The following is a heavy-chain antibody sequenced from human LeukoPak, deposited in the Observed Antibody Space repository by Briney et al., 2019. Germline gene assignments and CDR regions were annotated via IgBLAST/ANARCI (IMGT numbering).Heavy chain of an antibody. CDR2: ISYDGSNK. J-gene: IGHJ4*02. CDR3: AKDPYPYYSGSGTSCDY. CDR1: GFTFSSYG. Sequence: GGSLRLSCAASGFTFSSYGMHWVRQAPGKGLEWVAVISYDGSNKYYADSVKGRFTISRDNSKNTLYLQMNSMRAEDTAVYYCAKDPYPYYSGSGTSCDYWGQGTLVTVYS. D-gene: IGHD3-10*01. V-gene: IGHV3-30*18.